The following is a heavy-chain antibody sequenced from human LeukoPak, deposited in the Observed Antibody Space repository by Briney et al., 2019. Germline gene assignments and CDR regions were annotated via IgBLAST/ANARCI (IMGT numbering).Heavy chain of an antibody. Sequence: ASVTVSCKASGGTFSSYAISWVRQAPGQGLEWMGGIIPIFGTANYAQKFQGRVTITADESTSTAYMELSSLRSEDTAVYYCARAAGSGYSYGKYYYYYYGMDVWGQGTTVTVSS. CDR2: IIPIFGTA. D-gene: IGHD5-18*01. V-gene: IGHV1-69*13. CDR1: GGTFSSYA. CDR3: ARAAGSGYSYGKYYYYYYGMDV. J-gene: IGHJ6*02.